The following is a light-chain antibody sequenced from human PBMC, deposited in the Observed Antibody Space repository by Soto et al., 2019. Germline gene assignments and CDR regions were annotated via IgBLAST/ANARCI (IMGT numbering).Light chain of an antibody. V-gene: IGLV2-14*03. CDR2: DVN. CDR1: SSDVGAYNY. Sequence: QSALTQPASVSGSPGQSITISCAGTSSDVGAYNYVSWYQHHPGKAPKLMIYDVNNRPSGDSNRFSGSKSGNTVSLTISGLQAEDEADYYCSSWTSGATYVFGSGTKLTVL. J-gene: IGLJ1*01. CDR3: SSWTSGATYV.